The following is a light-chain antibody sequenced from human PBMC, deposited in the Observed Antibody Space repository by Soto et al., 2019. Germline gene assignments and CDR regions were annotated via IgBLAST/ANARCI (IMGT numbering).Light chain of an antibody. Sequence: EIVLTQSPATLSLSPGERATLSCRASQSVSSFLAWYQQKPGQAPRLLIYDASNRAPGIPARFSGSGSETDFTLTIYSLEPEDFAVYYCQQYGSSPRFTFGPGTKVDIK. CDR3: QQYGSSPRFT. J-gene: IGKJ3*01. CDR1: QSVSSF. CDR2: DAS. V-gene: IGKV3-11*01.